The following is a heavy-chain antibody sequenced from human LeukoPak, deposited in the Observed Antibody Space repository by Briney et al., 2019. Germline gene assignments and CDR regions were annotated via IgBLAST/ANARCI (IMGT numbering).Heavy chain of an antibody. Sequence: GGSLRLSCAASGFTFSSYAMTWVRQAPGKGLEWVSAISGSGDSTYYADSVKGLFTISRDNSKNTLYLQMNRLRAEDTAVYYCAKGRGWEASYYYYYMDVWGKGTTVTISS. CDR2: ISGSGDST. CDR1: GFTFSSYA. D-gene: IGHD1-26*01. CDR3: AKGRGWEASYYYYYMDV. J-gene: IGHJ6*03. V-gene: IGHV3-23*01.